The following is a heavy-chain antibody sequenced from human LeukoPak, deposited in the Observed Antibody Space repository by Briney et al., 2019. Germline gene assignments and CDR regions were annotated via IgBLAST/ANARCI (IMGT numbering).Heavy chain of an antibody. CDR3: AVSGQLKPNGAFDI. CDR2: IYPGDSDT. Sequence: GASLKISCKGSGSSFTSYWIGWVRQMPGKGLEWMGIIYPGDSDTRYSPSFQGHVTTSADKSISTAYLQWSSLKASDTAMYYCAVSGQLKPNGAFDIWGQGTMVTVSS. J-gene: IGHJ3*02. CDR1: GSSFTSYW. D-gene: IGHD3-10*01. V-gene: IGHV5-51*01.